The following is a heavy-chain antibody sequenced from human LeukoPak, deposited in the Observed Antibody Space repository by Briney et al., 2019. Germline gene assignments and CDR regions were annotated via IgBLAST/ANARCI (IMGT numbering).Heavy chain of an antibody. CDR1: GFTFSSYG. J-gene: IGHJ6*03. CDR3: AKDGTPDNYYYYYMDV. Sequence: PGGSLRLSCAASGFTFSSYGMHWVRQAPGKGLEWVAVISYDGSNKYYADSVKGRFTISRDNSKNTLYLQMNSLRAEDTAVYYCAKDGTPDNYYYYYMDVWGKGTTVTVSS. CDR2: ISYDGSNK. V-gene: IGHV3-30*18.